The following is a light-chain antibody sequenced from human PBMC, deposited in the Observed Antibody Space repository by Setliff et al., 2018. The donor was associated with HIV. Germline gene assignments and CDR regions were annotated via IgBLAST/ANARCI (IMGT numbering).Light chain of an antibody. CDR2: SNN. Sequence: QSVLTQPPSASGTPGQRVTISCSGSTSNIGGNTVNWYQQLPGTAPKLLIYSNNQGPSGVPDRFSGSKSGTSASLAISGLQSEDEADYYCAAWDDSLNGLYVFGTGTKVTVL. J-gene: IGLJ1*01. V-gene: IGLV1-44*01. CDR3: AAWDDSLNGLYV. CDR1: TSNIGGNT.